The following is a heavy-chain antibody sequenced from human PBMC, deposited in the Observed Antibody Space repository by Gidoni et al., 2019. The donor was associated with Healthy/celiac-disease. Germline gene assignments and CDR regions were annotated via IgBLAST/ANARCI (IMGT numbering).Heavy chain of an antibody. J-gene: IGHJ3*02. Sequence: EVQLVQSGAEVKKPGESLQISCKGSGYSFTSYWIGWVRQMPGKGLEWMGIIYPGDSDTRYSPSFQGQVTISADKSISTAYLQWSSLKASDTTMYYCASTYSSGWFLGDAFDIWGQGTMVTVSS. V-gene: IGHV5-51*01. CDR3: ASTYSSGWFLGDAFDI. D-gene: IGHD6-19*01. CDR2: IYPGDSDT. CDR1: GYSFTSYW.